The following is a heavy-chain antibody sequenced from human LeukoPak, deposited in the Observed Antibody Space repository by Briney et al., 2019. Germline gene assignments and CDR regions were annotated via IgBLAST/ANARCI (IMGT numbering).Heavy chain of an antibody. J-gene: IGHJ5*02. V-gene: IGHV4-61*02. CDR2: IYTSGST. CDR1: GGSISSGRYY. Sequence: PSETLSLTCTVSGGSISSGRYYWSWVRQPAGKGLEWIGRIYTSGSTNYNPSLKSRVTISVDTSKNQFSLKLSSVTAADTAVYYCARGNDYGDYWVSDNWFDPWGQGTLVTVSS. D-gene: IGHD4-17*01. CDR3: ARGNDYGDYWVSDNWFDP.